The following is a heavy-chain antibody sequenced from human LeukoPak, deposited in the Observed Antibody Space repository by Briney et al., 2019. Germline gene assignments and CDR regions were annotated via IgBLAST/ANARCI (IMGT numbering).Heavy chain of an antibody. CDR1: GFTFSSAW. Sequence: GGSLRLSCGASGFTFSSAWMHWVRQAPGTGLVWVSRITDGGTTTYADSVKGRFTISRDNTKNTLYLQMNSLRAEDTAVYYCVRDRVGPDYWGQGTLVTVSS. J-gene: IGHJ4*02. CDR3: VRDRVGPDY. D-gene: IGHD1-26*01. V-gene: IGHV3-74*03. CDR2: ITDGGTT.